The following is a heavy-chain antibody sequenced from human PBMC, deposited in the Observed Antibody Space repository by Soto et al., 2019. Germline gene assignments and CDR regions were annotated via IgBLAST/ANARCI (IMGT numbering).Heavy chain of an antibody. J-gene: IGHJ4*02. CDR2: IYYSRST. Sequence: QLQLQESGPGLVKPSETLSLTCIVSGGSISSSSYYWGWIRQPPGKGLEWIASIYYSRSTYYNPSLESRVTISVDTSKNQFSLKLSSGTAADTAVYYCAILRGYLDYWGQGTLVTVSS. V-gene: IGHV4-39*01. D-gene: IGHD2-15*01. CDR1: GGSISSSSYY. CDR3: AILRGYLDY.